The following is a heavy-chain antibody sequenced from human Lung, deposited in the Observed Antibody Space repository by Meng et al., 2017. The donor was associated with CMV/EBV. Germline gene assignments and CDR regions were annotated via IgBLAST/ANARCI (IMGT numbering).Heavy chain of an antibody. V-gene: IGHV1-18*01. J-gene: IGHJ4*02. CDR3: ASSSDIVVVPAAPFDY. CDR1: GYTFTSYG. CDR2: ISAYNGNT. D-gene: IGHD2-2*01. Sequence: ASVKVSCKASGYTFTSYGISWVRQAPGQGLEWMGWISAYNGNTNYAQKLQGRVTMTTDTSTSTAYMELRSLRSDDTAVYYCASSSDIVVVPAAPFDYWGQGTLVTFSS.